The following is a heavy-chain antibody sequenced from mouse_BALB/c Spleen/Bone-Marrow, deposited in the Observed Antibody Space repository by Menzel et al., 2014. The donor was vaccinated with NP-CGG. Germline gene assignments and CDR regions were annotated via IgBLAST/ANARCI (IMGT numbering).Heavy chain of an antibody. CDR3: AREGYASTAWFAY. Sequence: VQLQQSGPELVRPGVSVKISCKGSGYTFTDYAMHWVKQSHAKSLEWIGVFIISSGNTNYNQNFKGKATMTVDKSSSTAFMELARLTYEDSAIYYCAREGYASTAWFAYWGQGTLVTVPA. D-gene: IGHD1-1*01. V-gene: IGHV1-67*01. CDR1: GYTFTDYA. CDR2: FIISSGNT. J-gene: IGHJ3*01.